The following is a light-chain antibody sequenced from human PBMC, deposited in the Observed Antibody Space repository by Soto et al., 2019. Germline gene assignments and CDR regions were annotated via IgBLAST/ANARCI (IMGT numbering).Light chain of an antibody. J-gene: IGKJ3*01. CDR1: QGISNY. CDR3: QKYNSAPPIFT. Sequence: DIQMTQSPSSLSASVGDRVTITCRASQGISNYLAWYQQKPGKVPKLMIYAASTLQSAVPSRFSGSGSGTDFTLTISSLQPEDVAPYYCQKYNSAPPIFTFGPGTKVDI. CDR2: AAS. V-gene: IGKV1-27*01.